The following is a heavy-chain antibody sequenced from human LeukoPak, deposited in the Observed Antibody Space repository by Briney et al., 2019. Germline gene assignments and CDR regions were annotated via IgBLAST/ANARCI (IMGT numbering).Heavy chain of an antibody. J-gene: IGHJ4*02. CDR2: ISWKSDSM. CDR1: GFIFDDYA. D-gene: IGHD6-19*01. Sequence: PGGSLRLSCEASGFIFDDYAMHWVRQVPGKGLEWVSGISWKSDSMRYADSVKGRFTFSRDNAKNSLYLEMNSLRPEDTAFYYCAKDGGHSSVLYYFESWGQGTLVTVSS. V-gene: IGHV3-9*01. CDR3: AKDGGHSSVLYYFES.